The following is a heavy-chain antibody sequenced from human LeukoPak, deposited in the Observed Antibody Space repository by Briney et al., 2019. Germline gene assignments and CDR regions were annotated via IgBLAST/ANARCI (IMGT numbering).Heavy chain of an antibody. CDR1: GGPFSGDY. CDR2: INHSGST. D-gene: IGHD6-13*01. Sequence: SETLSLTCAVYGGPFSGDYWSWIRQPPGKGLELMGEINHSGSTNYNPSLNSQVTISVDTSKNQFSLKLSSATAEDTAVYYCARGPGRIAAAGPYYFDHCGQGSLVSVSS. J-gene: IGHJ4*02. CDR3: ARGPGRIAAAGPYYFDH. V-gene: IGHV4-34*01.